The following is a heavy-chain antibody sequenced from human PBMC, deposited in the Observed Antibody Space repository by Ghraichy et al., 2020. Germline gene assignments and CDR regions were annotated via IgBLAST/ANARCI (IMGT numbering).Heavy chain of an antibody. D-gene: IGHD5-18*01. V-gene: IGHV3-21*01. CDR1: GFTFSSYS. J-gene: IGHJ2*01. Sequence: GGSLRLSCAASGFTFSSYSMNWVRQAPGKGLEWVSSISSSSSYIYYADSVKGRFTIYRDNAKNSLYLQMNSLRAEDTAVYYCARTWHTAMVVDWYFDLWGRCTLVTVSS. CDR3: ARTWHTAMVVDWYFDL. CDR2: ISSSSSYI.